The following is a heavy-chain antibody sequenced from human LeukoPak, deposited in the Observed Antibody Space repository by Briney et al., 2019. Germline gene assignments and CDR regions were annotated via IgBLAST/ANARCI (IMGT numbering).Heavy chain of an antibody. CDR3: ARATDYGSGRQPTQYYFDY. CDR1: GGSTSSGGYS. CDR2: IYHSGST. D-gene: IGHD3-10*01. Sequence: PSQTLSLTCAVSGGSTSSGGYSWSWIRQPPGKGLEWIGYIYHSGSTYYNPSLKSRVTISVDRSKNQFSLKLSSVTAADTAVYYCARATDYGSGRQPTQYYFDYWGQGTLVTVSS. J-gene: IGHJ4*02. V-gene: IGHV4-30-2*01.